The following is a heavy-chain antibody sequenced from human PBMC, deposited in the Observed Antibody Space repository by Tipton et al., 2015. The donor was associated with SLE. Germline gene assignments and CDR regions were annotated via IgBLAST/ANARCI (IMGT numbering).Heavy chain of an antibody. J-gene: IGHJ4*02. D-gene: IGHD3-3*01. CDR2: ISSSGSTI. CDR1: GGSFSGYY. Sequence: LSLTCAVYGGSFSGYYWSWIRQAPGKGLEWVSYISSSGSTIYYADSVKGRFTISRDNAKNSLYLQMNSLRAEDTAVYYCARSGVALFDYWGQGTLVTASS. V-gene: IGHV3-11*01. CDR3: ARSGVALFDY.